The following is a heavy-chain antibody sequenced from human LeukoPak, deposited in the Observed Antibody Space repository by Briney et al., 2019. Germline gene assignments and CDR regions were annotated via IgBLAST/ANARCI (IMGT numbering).Heavy chain of an antibody. Sequence: GGSLRLSCAASGFTFRNYWMSWVRQAPGKGLEWVASIMKDGSAKYYVDSVKGRFSISRDNVKNSLFLEMNSLRGEDTGVYYCAALDTAMVTDVGYWCQGTLVTVA. D-gene: IGHD5-18*01. CDR2: IMKDGSAK. CDR3: AALDTAMVTDVGY. J-gene: IGHJ4*02. CDR1: GFTFRNYW. V-gene: IGHV3-7*01.